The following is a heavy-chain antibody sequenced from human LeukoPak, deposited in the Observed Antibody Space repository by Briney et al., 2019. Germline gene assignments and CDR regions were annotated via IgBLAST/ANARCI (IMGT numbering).Heavy chain of an antibody. CDR3: ARAATTGTVDY. J-gene: IGHJ4*02. V-gene: IGHV3-7*01. CDR2: IKEDGSDK. CDR1: GFTFDTYW. Sequence: GGPLRLSCAASGFTFDTYWMSWVRQAPGKGLEWVANIKEDGSDKNYVESLKGRFTISRDNAKNSLYLQMNNLRAEDTAVFYCARAATTGTVDYWGQGTLVTVSS. D-gene: IGHD6-13*01.